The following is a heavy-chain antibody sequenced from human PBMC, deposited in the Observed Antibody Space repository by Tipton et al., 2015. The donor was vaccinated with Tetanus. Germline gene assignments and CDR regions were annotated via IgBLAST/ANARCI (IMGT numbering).Heavy chain of an antibody. CDR1: GFTFNTYW. V-gene: IGHV3-7*03. J-gene: IGHJ3*01. CDR2: IQNDGGET. D-gene: IGHD7-27*01. CDR3: ARLGRNSLGAFDV. Sequence: SLRLSCEASGFTFNTYWMNRVRQAPGKGLEWVANIQNDGGETYHLESVRGRFTISRDNGKNSVYLQMNSLRPEDTAVYYCARLGRNSLGAFDVWGQGTLVSVSS.